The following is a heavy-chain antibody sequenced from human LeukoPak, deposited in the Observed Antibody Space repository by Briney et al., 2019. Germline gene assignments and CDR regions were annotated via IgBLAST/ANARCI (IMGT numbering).Heavy chain of an antibody. Sequence: SETLSLTCIVSGYSTNNGYYWGWIRQPPGRGLEWIGSIYHSGKTYYNPSLKSRVTISVDTSKTQFSLKLSSVTAADTAVYYCARDLGTVVVITGWYFDLWGRGTLVTVSS. V-gene: IGHV4-38-2*02. D-gene: IGHD3-22*01. CDR3: ARDLGTVVVITGWYFDL. J-gene: IGHJ2*01. CDR2: IYHSGKT. CDR1: GYSTNNGYY.